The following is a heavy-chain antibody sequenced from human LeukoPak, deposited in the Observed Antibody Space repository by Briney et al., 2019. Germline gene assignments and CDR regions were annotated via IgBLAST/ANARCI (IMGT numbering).Heavy chain of an antibody. CDR1: GFTFSSFG. CDR3: ARRAGAYSHPYDY. CDR2: ISGSGDTT. Sequence: GGSLRLSCAASGFTFSSFGMNWVRQAPGKGLEWVSVISGSGDTTYYADSVKGRFTISRDNSKNTLYLQMNSLRAEDTAVYYCARRAGAYSHPYDYWGQGTLVTVSS. D-gene: IGHD4/OR15-4a*01. V-gene: IGHV3-23*01. J-gene: IGHJ4*02.